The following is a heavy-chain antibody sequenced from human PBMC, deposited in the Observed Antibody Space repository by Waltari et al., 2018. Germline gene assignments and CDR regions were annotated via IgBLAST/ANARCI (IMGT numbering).Heavy chain of an antibody. CDR2: IKEDGSEK. CDR1: GFTFSSYW. CDR3: AREGAGGFDQ. D-gene: IGHD3-10*01. J-gene: IGHJ4*02. V-gene: IGHV3-7*01. Sequence: EVQLAESGGGLVQPGGSLRLSCAASGFTFSSYWMSWVRQAPRKGLKWVANIKEDGSEKDYVDSVKGRFTISRDNAKKSLYLQMNSLRAEDTAVYYCAREGAGGFDQWGQGTLVSVSS.